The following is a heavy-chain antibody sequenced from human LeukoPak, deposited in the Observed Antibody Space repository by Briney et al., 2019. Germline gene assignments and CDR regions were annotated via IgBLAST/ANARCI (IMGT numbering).Heavy chain of an antibody. CDR2: IYYSGST. J-gene: IGHJ4*02. D-gene: IGHD4-11*01. CDR3: AREWQYQFDY. Sequence: PGGSLRLSCAASGFTFSSYNMNWVRQAPGKGLEWIGYIYYSGSTNYNPSLKSRVTISVDTSKNQFSLKLSSVTAADTAVYYCAREWQYQFDYWGQGTLVTVSS. V-gene: IGHV4-59*12. CDR1: GFTFSSYN.